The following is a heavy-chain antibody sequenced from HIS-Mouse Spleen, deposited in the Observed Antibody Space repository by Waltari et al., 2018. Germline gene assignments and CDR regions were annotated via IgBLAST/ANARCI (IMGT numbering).Heavy chain of an antibody. D-gene: IGHD3-3*01. J-gene: IGHJ3*02. V-gene: IGHV4-39*07. CDR2: IYYSGST. CDR3: ARAPTGFLEWFDAFDI. Sequence: QLQLQESGPGLVKPSETLSLTCTVSGGSISSSSYYWGWIRQPPGKGLEWIGGIYYSGSTYHNPSLKSRVTISVDTSKNQFSLKLSSVTAADTAVYYCARAPTGFLEWFDAFDIWGQGTMVTVSS. CDR1: GGSISSSSYY.